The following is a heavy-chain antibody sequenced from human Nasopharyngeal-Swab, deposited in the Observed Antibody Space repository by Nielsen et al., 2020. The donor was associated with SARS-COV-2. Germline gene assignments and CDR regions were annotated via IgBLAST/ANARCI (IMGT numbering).Heavy chain of an antibody. CDR3: ARPNTPEDIVVVPAAIAFDI. CDR2: IYYSGST. J-gene: IGHJ3*02. D-gene: IGHD2-2*01. V-gene: IGHV4-39*01. Sequence: WIRQPPGKGLEWIGSIYYSGSTYYNPSLKSRVTISVDTSKNQFSLKLGSVTAADTAVYYCARPNTPEDIVVVPAAIAFDIWGQGTMVTVSS.